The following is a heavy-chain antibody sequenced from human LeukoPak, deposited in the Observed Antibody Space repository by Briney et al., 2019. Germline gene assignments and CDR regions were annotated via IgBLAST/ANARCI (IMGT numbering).Heavy chain of an antibody. D-gene: IGHD5-18*01. V-gene: IGHV3-21*01. Sequence: GGSLRLSCAASGFPFSSYSMNWVRQAPGKGLEWVSSISSSSSYIYYADSVKGRFTISRDNAKNSLYLQMNSLRAEDTAVYYWARDSSSIGYLHGAFDIGSEGTIVTVSS. CDR3: ARDSSSIGYLHGAFDI. CDR1: GFPFSSYS. CDR2: ISSSSSYI. J-gene: IGHJ3*02.